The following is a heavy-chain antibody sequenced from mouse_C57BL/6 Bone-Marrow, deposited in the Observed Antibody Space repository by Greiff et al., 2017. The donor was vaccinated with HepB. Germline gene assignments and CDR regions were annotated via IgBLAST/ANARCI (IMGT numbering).Heavy chain of an antibody. CDR1: GYTFTSYW. Sequence: QVRLKQPGAELVKPGASVKLSCKASGYTFTSYWMHWVKQRPGQGLEWIGMIHPNSGSTNYNEKFKSKATLTVDKSSSTAYMQLSSLTSEDSAVYYCAKRWLLPLYAMDYWGQGTSVTVSS. CDR2: IHPNSGST. CDR3: AKRWLLPLYAMDY. J-gene: IGHJ4*01. V-gene: IGHV1-64*01. D-gene: IGHD2-3*01.